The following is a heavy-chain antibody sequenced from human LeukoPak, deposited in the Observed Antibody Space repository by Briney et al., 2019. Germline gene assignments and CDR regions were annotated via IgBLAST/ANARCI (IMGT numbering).Heavy chain of an antibody. J-gene: IGHJ5*02. CDR1: GGSFGDYY. CDR2: INHSGNT. D-gene: IGHD6-6*01. V-gene: IGHV4-34*01. Sequence: PLETLSLTCAVYGGSFGDYYWSWIRQPPRKGLEWIGEINHSGNTNQNPSLKSRVTISVDTSKNQFSLKLSSVTAADTAVYYCARAPGYSCSSGGLDPWGQGTLVTASS. CDR3: ARAPGYSCSSGGLDP.